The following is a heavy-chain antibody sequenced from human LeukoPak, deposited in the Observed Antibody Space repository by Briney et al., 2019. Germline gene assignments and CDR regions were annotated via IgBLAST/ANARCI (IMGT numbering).Heavy chain of an antibody. Sequence: ASVKVSCKASGYTFTGYYMHWVRQAPGQGLEWMGWINPNSGGTNYAQKFQGRVTMTRDTSISTAYMELSRLRSDDTAVYYCARDTGYGEPDFDYWGQGTLVTVSS. CDR3: ARDTGYGEPDFDY. V-gene: IGHV1-2*02. D-gene: IGHD4-17*01. J-gene: IGHJ4*02. CDR1: GYTFTGYY. CDR2: INPNSGGT.